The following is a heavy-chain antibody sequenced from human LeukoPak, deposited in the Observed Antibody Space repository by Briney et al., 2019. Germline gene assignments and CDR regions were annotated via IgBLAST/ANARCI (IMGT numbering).Heavy chain of an antibody. CDR3: TTSDYTTGYYDYYFDY. D-gene: IGHD3-22*01. Sequence: GGSLRLSCAASGFTFSGSAMHWVRQASGKGLEWVGRIRSKANSYATAYAASVKGRFTISRDDSKNTAYLQMNSLKTEDTAVYYCTTSDYTTGYYDYYFDYWGKGTLVTVSS. V-gene: IGHV3-73*01. CDR2: IRSKANSYAT. CDR1: GFTFSGSA. J-gene: IGHJ4*02.